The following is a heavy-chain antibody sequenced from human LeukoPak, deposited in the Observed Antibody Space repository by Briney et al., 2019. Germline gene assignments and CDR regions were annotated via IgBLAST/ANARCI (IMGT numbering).Heavy chain of an antibody. CDR3: ARLSSSWPNQFDY. CDR2: IYYSGST. Sequence: SETLSFTCTVSGGSISSSNYYWGWIRQPPGKGLEWLGNIYYSGSTYYNPSLKSPVTISVDMSKNQFSLKLSSVTAADTAVYYCARLSSSWPNQFDYWGQGTPVTVSS. D-gene: IGHD2-2*01. J-gene: IGHJ4*02. CDR1: GGSISSSNYY. V-gene: IGHV4-39*01.